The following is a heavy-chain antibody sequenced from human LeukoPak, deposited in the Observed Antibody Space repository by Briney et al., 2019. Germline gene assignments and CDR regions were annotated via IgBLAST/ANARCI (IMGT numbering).Heavy chain of an antibody. J-gene: IGHJ4*02. CDR2: MSHDGMTK. CDR3: ARDKYLAAAGPFDN. V-gene: IGHV3-30*04. CDR1: GFTFNTYV. D-gene: IGHD6-13*01. Sequence: GGSLRLSCITSGFTFNTYVVHWVRQAPGKGLEWVAVMSHDGMTKQYAESVKGRFTISRDSYKSTLYLQMNSLRVEDTALYYCARDKYLAAAGPFDNWGQGTLVTVSS.